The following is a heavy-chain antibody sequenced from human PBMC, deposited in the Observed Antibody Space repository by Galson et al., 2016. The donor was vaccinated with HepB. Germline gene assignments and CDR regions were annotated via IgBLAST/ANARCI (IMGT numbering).Heavy chain of an antibody. Sequence: SVKVSCKASGYSVTTYAMNWVRQAPGQGLEWMGWINTNTGKSTYAQAFTGRFVFSLDTSVSTTYLQISGLKAEDTAVNYCARDMGYCSSTSCYVTAFDMWGQGTMITVSA. CDR3: ARDMGYCSSTSCYVTAFDM. V-gene: IGHV7-4-1*02. CDR1: GYSVTTYA. CDR2: INTNTGKS. D-gene: IGHD2-2*01. J-gene: IGHJ3*02.